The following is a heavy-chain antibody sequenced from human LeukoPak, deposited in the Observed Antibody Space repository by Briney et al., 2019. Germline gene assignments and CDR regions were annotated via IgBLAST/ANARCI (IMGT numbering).Heavy chain of an antibody. Sequence: PGGSLRLSCAASGFTFSSYSMNWVRQAPGKGLEWVSSISSGSSYIYYADSVKGRFTISRDNAKNSLYLQMNSLRAEDTAVYYCARDWPFYCSSTSCHSGYYFDYWGQGTLVTASS. V-gene: IGHV3-21*01. CDR3: ARDWPFYCSSTSCHSGYYFDY. D-gene: IGHD2-2*02. CDR1: GFTFSSYS. J-gene: IGHJ4*02. CDR2: ISSGSSYI.